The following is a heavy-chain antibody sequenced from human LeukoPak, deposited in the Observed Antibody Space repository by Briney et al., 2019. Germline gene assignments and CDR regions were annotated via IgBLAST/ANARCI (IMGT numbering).Heavy chain of an antibody. CDR3: ARERNRIQLWLPDY. Sequence: GGSLRLSCAASGFTFSSYSMNWVRQAPGKGLEWVSSISSSSSYIYYADSVKGRLTISRDNAKNSLYLQMNSLRAEDTAVYYCARERNRIQLWLPDYWGQGTLVTVSS. CDR2: ISSSSSYI. CDR1: GFTFSSYS. V-gene: IGHV3-21*01. J-gene: IGHJ4*02. D-gene: IGHD5-18*01.